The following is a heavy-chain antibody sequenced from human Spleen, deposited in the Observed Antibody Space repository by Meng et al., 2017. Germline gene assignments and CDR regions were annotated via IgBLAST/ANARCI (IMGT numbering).Heavy chain of an antibody. Sequence: QVQLQQWGAGLWKPSETLSLTCAVYGGSFSGYDWSWIRQPPGRGLEWIGEIPHRGSSAYNPSLKSRVSMSIDKSKNQFSLKLTSVTAADTAVYHCLRGSGGSVWGQGTLVTVSS. CDR2: IPHRGSS. D-gene: IGHD3-10*01. CDR1: GGSFSGYD. J-gene: IGHJ1*01. CDR3: LRGSGGSV. V-gene: IGHV4-34*01.